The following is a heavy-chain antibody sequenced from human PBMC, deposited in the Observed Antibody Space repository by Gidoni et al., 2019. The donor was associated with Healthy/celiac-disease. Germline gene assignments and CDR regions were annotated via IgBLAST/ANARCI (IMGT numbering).Heavy chain of an antibody. J-gene: IGHJ4*02. CDR2: TYYSGST. V-gene: IGHV4-39*01. Sequence: QLQLQESGPGLVKPSETLSLTCTVSGGSISSSSYYWGWIRQPPGKGLEWIGSTYYSGSTYYNPSLKSRVTISVDTSKNQFSLKLSSVTAADTAVYYCARNNAAIRGYGEGYYFDYWGQGTLVTVSS. CDR1: GGSISSSSYY. D-gene: IGHD5-12*01. CDR3: ARNNAAIRGYGEGYYFDY.